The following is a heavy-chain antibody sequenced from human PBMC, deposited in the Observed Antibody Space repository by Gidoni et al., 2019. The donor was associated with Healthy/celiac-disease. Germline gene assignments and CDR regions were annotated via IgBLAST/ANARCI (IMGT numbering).Heavy chain of an antibody. CDR2: ISSSSSYI. V-gene: IGHV3-21*01. CDR3: ARDFPHGYHDPATAKYYYYGMDV. J-gene: IGHJ6*02. CDR1: GFTFSSYS. Sequence: EVQLVESGGGLVKPGGSLRLSCAASGFTFSSYSMNWARQAPGKGLEWVSSISSSSSYIYYADSVKGRFTISRDNAKNSLYLQMNSLRAEDTAVYYCARDFPHGYHDPATAKYYYYGMDVWGQGTTVTVSS. D-gene: IGHD5-18*01.